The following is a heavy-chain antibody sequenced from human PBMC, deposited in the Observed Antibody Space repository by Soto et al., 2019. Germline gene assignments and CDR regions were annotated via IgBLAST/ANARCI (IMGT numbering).Heavy chain of an antibody. J-gene: IGHJ5*02. CDR3: ARTYDSSVNWFDP. CDR2: ISAYNGST. Sequence: ASGKVSCKASGYTFTSYGISWVRQAPGQGLEWMGWISAYNGSTNYAQKLQGRVTMTTDTSTSTAYMELRSLRSDDTAVYYCARTYDSSVNWFDPWGQGTLVPVSS. CDR1: GYTFTSYG. D-gene: IGHD3-22*01. V-gene: IGHV1-18*04.